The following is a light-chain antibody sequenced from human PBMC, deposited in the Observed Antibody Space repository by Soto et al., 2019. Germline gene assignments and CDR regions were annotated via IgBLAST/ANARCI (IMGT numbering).Light chain of an antibody. Sequence: DIQMTQSPSTLSGSVGDRVTITCRASQTISSWLAWYQQKPGKAPKLLIYKASTLKSGVPSRFSGSGSGTEFTLTISSLQPDDFATYYSQHYNSYSEALVQGTKVGIK. CDR3: QHYNSYSEA. J-gene: IGKJ1*01. V-gene: IGKV1-5*03. CDR2: KAS. CDR1: QTISSW.